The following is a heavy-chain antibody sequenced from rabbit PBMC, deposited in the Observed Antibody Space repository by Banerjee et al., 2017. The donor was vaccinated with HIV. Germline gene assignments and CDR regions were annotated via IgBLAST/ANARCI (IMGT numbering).Heavy chain of an antibody. CDR1: GFSFSSSYW. Sequence: QQQLEESGGGLVKPGGTLTLTCEASGFSFSSSYWICWVRQAPGKGLEWIACIYAGSSGSTYYASWAKGRFTSSKTSSTTVTLQMTSLTAADTATYFCATTGYGVSTDYKLWGQGTLVTVS. CDR2: IYAGSSGST. CDR3: ATTGYGVSTDYKL. D-gene: IGHD8-1*01. J-gene: IGHJ6*01. V-gene: IGHV1S45*01.